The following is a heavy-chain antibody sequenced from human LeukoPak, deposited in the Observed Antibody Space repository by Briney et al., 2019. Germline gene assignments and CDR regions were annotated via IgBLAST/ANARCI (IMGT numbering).Heavy chain of an antibody. CDR1: GDTFTNYY. J-gene: IGHJ6*02. D-gene: IGHD2/OR15-2a*01. CDR2: INPSGGST. CDR3: ARELFSNYNGMDV. Sequence: EASVKVSCKASGDTFTNYYIHWVRQAPGQGLEWMGVINPSGGSTTYAQKFRGRVTMTRDTSTSTVYMELSSLRSEDTAVYYCARELFSNYNGMDVWGQGTTVTVSS. V-gene: IGHV1-46*01.